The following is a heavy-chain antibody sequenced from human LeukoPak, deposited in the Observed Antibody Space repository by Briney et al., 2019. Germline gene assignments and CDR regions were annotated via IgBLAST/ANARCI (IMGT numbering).Heavy chain of an antibody. J-gene: IGHJ4*02. CDR2: IYYSGIT. CDR3: ARHTYDSSGYYYFHFDY. CDR1: GGSISSSDYY. Sequence: SETLSLTCTVSGGSISSSDYYWGWIRQPPGKGLEWIGSIYYSGITYYNPSLKSRVTISVDTSKNQFSLKLSSVTAADTAVYYCARHTYDSSGYYYFHFDYWGQGTLVTVSS. D-gene: IGHD3-22*01. V-gene: IGHV4-39*01.